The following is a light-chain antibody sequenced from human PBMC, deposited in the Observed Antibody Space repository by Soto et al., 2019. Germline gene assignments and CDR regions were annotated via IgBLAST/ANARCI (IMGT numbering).Light chain of an antibody. CDR1: SSDVGGYNY. V-gene: IGLV2-8*01. Sequence: HSDLTQPPSSYGSPGQSVTISCTGTSSDVGGYNYVSWYQQHPGKAPKLMIYEVSKRPSGVPDRFSGSKSGNTASLTVSGLQAEDEADYYCSSYAGSNNYVFGTGTKVTVL. CDR3: SSYAGSNNYV. CDR2: EVS. J-gene: IGLJ1*01.